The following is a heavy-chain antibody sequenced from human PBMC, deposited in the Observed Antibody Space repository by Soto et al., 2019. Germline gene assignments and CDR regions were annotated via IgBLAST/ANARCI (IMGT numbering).Heavy chain of an antibody. V-gene: IGHV3-21*01. Sequence: ESVGGLVKPGGSLRLACAASGFTFNTCSMNWVRQAPGKGLEWVSCISSSSTYIYYADSVKGRFTISRDNTKKLLYLQMDSLRAEDTAVYYCARDFGDSKGSYYYYGMDVWGQGTTVTVSS. CDR3: ARDFGDSKGSYYYYGMDV. J-gene: IGHJ6*02. CDR1: GFTFNTCS. D-gene: IGHD2-21*02. CDR2: ISSSSTYI.